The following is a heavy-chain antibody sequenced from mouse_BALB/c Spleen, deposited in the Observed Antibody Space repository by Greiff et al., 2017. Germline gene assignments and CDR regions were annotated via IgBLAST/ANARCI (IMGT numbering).Heavy chain of an antibody. D-gene: IGHD2-4*01. CDR2: IDPANGNT. V-gene: IGHV14-3*02. J-gene: IGHJ3*01. CDR3: ARRGAWMITTIAY. CDR1: GFNIKDTY. Sequence: EVKLVESGAELVKPGASVKLSCTASGFNIKDTYMHWVKQRPEQGLEWIGRIDPANGNTKYDPKFQGKATITADTSSNTAYLQLSSLTSEDTAVYYCARRGAWMITTIAYWGQGTLVTVSA.